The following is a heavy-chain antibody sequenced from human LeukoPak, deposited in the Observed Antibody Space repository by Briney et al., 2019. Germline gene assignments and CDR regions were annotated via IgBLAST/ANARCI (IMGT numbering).Heavy chain of an antibody. D-gene: IGHD1-26*01. J-gene: IGHJ4*02. CDR2: IYPGDSDT. CDR3: ARRVDSYWFFDY. CDR1: GYSFTNYW. V-gene: IGHV5-51*01. Sequence: GESLKISCKGSGYSFTNYWIGWVRQMPGKGLEWRGIIYPGDSDTRYIPSFQGQVTISADKSINTAYLQWTSLKASDTAMYYCARRVDSYWFFDYWGQGTLVTVSS.